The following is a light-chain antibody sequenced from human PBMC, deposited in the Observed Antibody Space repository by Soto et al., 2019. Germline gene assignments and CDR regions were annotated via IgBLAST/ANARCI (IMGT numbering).Light chain of an antibody. V-gene: IGLV1-40*01. CDR3: QSYDNNSDSV. Sequence: QSVLTQPPSVSGAPGQRVTISCTGSSSNIGAGYVVHWYQQLPGAAPKLLIFSDNNRPSGVPDRFSGSKSGTSASLAITGLQTEDEAYYYCQSYDNNSDSVFGSETKVTVL. CDR1: SSNIGAGYV. CDR2: SDN. J-gene: IGLJ1*01.